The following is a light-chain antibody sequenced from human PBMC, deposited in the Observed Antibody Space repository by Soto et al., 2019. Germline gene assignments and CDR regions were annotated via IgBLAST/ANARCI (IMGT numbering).Light chain of an antibody. J-gene: IGLJ3*02. Sequence: QSVLTQPASVSGSPGQSITISCTGTSSDVGSYNLVSWFQQHPGKAPKLMIYEVSKRPSGVSNRFSGSKSGNTASLTISGLPAEDEADYYCCSYAGSSTLWVFGGGTKLTVL. CDR2: EVS. V-gene: IGLV2-23*02. CDR1: SSDVGSYNL. CDR3: CSYAGSSTLWV.